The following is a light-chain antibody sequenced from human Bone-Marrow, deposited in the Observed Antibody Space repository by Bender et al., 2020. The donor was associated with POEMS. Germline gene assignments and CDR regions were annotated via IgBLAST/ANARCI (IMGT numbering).Light chain of an antibody. V-gene: IGLV3-25*03. J-gene: IGLJ2*01. Sequence: SYALPQPPSVSVSPGQTARITCSGNALPMQYGYWYQHKAGQAPLMVIYKNKERPSGISERFSGASSGTTVTLIVSGVQAEDEADYYCQSADSSGTYMVFGGGTKLTVL. CDR1: ALPMQY. CDR3: QSADSSGTYMV. CDR2: KNK.